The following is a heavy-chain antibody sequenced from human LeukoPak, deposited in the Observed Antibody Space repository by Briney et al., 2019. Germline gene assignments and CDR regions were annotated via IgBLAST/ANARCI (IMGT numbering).Heavy chain of an antibody. Sequence: GGSLRLSCVASGFTFSRYWMHWVRQAPGKGLVWVSRINSDGRSTNYADSVKGRFSISRDNAENTLYLQMNSLRAEDTAVYYCAVVVTAIPDDYWGQGTLVTVSS. CDR1: GFTFSRYW. D-gene: IGHD2-21*02. V-gene: IGHV3-74*01. CDR3: AVVVTAIPDDY. CDR2: INSDGRST. J-gene: IGHJ4*02.